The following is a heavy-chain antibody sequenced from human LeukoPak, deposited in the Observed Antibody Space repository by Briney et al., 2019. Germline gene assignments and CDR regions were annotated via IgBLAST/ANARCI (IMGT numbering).Heavy chain of an antibody. CDR2: IRYDGSNK. D-gene: IGHD3-22*01. Sequence: GGSLRLSCAASGFTFSSYGMHWVRQAPGKGLELVAFIRYDGSNKYYADSVKSRFTISRDNSKNTLYLQMNSLRAEDTAVYYCAKSMMDAFDIWGQGTMVTVSS. CDR3: AKSMMDAFDI. V-gene: IGHV3-30*02. CDR1: GFTFSSYG. J-gene: IGHJ3*02.